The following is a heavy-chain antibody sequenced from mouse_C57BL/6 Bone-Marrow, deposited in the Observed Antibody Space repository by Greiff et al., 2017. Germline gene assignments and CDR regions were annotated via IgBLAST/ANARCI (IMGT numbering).Heavy chain of an antibody. CDR2: IDPENGDT. Sequence: EVQLQQSGAELVRPGASVKLSCTASGFNFTDDYMHWVKQRPEQGLEWIGWIDPENGDTEYASKFQGKATITVDTSSNTAYLQLSNLTSEDTAVCCSTRIAYWGQGTLVTVSA. CDR3: TRIAY. J-gene: IGHJ3*01. V-gene: IGHV14-4*01. CDR1: GFNFTDDY.